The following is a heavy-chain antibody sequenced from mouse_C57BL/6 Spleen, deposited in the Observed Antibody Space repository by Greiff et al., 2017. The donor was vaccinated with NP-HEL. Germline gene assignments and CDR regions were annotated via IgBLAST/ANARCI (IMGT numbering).Heavy chain of an antibody. CDR2: INYDGSST. J-gene: IGHJ3*01. CDR3: ARGGGYDGPPWFAY. Sequence: EVKLMESEGGLVQPGSSMKLSCTASGFTFSDYYMAWVRQVPEKGLEWVANINYDGSSTYYLDSLKSRFIISRDNAKNILYLQMSSLKSEDTATYYCARGGGYDGPPWFAYWGQGTLVTVSA. CDR1: GFTFSDYY. D-gene: IGHD2-2*01. V-gene: IGHV5-16*01.